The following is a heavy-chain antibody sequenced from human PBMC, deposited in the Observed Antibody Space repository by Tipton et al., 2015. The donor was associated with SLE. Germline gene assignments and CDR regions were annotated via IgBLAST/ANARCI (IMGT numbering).Heavy chain of an antibody. V-gene: IGHV4-34*01. CDR3: ARGLYGDEPGY. D-gene: IGHD4-17*01. CDR1: GGSFSGYY. Sequence: TLSLTCAVYGGSFSGYYCSWVRPPPGKGVEWIGEIKHSGSTNYNPSLKSRVTISVDTSKNQFSLKLTSLTAADTAVYYCARGLYGDEPGYWGQGTLITVSS. J-gene: IGHJ4*02. CDR2: IKHSGST.